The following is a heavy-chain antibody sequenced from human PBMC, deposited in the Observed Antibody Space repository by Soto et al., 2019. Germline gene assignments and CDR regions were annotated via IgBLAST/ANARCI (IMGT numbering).Heavy chain of an antibody. CDR1: GFTFSSYA. V-gene: IGHV3-30-3*01. CDR3: ARDFVVTSTWYYGMDV. CDR2: ISYDGSNK. J-gene: IGHJ6*02. Sequence: QVQLVESGGGVVQPGRSLRLSCAASGFTFSSYAMHWVRQAPGKGLEWVAVISYDGSNKYYADSVKGRFTISRDNSKNTLHLQMNSLRAEDTAVYYCARDFVVTSTWYYGMDVWGQGTTVTVSS. D-gene: IGHD2-21*02.